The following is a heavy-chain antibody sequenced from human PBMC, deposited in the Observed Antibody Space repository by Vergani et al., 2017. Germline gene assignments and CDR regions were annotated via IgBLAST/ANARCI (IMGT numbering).Heavy chain of an antibody. V-gene: IGHV3-21*02. CDR2: ISGSSSYV. D-gene: IGHD2-2*02. Sequence: EVQLVESGGGLVKPGGSLRLSCAASGFSFSSYSMNWVRQAPGKGLEWVASISGSSSYVFYRDSVEGRFTITRDNAKKSVYLQMNSLRAEDTAMYFCARDALGYCSSTSCYRYAFDIWGQGTMVTVSS. CDR1: GFSFSSYS. J-gene: IGHJ3*02. CDR3: ARDALGYCSSTSCYRYAFDI.